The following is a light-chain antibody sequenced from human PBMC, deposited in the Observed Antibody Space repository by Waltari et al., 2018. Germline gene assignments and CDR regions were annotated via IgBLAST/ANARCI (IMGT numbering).Light chain of an antibody. Sequence: DIQMTQSPSSLSASVGDRVTITCRSSRTISTFLQWYQQKPGKAPKLLIYAASSLQSGVPTRFSGSGIGTDFTLTITSLQPEDFSTYYCQQGNDFPLTFGGGTKVEMK. CDR3: QQGNDFPLT. V-gene: IGKV1-12*01. CDR1: RTISTF. J-gene: IGKJ4*01. CDR2: AAS.